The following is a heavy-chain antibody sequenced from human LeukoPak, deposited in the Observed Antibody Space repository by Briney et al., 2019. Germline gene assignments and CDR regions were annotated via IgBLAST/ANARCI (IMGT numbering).Heavy chain of an antibody. V-gene: IGHV3-23*01. Sequence: GGSLRLSCAVPGFTLNSYSMSWVRQAPGKGLEWVSGIGGSGGSTYYADSVKGRFTISRDKSKNTLFLQMNSLRAEDTAVYYCTKVPWGYYNFDCWGQGTLVTVSS. CDR1: GFTLNSYS. J-gene: IGHJ4*02. CDR2: IGGSGGST. D-gene: IGHD1-26*01. CDR3: TKVPWGYYNFDC.